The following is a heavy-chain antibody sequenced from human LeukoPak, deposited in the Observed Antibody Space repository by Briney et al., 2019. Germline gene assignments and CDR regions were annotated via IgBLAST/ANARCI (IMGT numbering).Heavy chain of an antibody. J-gene: IGHJ3*02. CDR2: INSDGSTI. CDR3: ARGSSSWSTAFDI. V-gene: IGHV3-74*01. D-gene: IGHD6-13*01. CDR1: GFTFMSYW. Sequence: GGSLRLSCAASGFTFMSYWMHWVRQAPGKGLVWVSRINSDGSTISYADSVKGRFTVSTDNAKSTLYLQMNSLGAEDTAVYYCARGSSSWSTAFDIWGQGAMVTVSS.